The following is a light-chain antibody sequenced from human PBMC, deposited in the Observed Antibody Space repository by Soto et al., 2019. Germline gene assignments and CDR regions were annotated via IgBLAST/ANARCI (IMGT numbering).Light chain of an antibody. CDR2: DAS. V-gene: IGKV1-12*01. CDR3: QQAYSFPLT. Sequence: DIQMTQSPSTLSASIGDRVSITCRASQSISKWLAWHQQKPGKAPKLLIYDASTLQTGVPSRFSGSGSGTDFTLTISSLQPEDFATYYCQQAYSFPLTFGGGTKVDIK. CDR1: QSISKW. J-gene: IGKJ4*01.